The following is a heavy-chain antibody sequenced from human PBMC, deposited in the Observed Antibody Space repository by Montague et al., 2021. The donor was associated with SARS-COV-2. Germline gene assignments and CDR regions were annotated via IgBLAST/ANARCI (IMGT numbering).Heavy chain of an antibody. CDR3: TTVSSGSRDFDY. CDR2: IKSKTDGGTT. J-gene: IGHJ4*02. D-gene: IGHD1-26*01. Sequence: SRRLSCAASGFTFSNAWMSWVRQAPGKGLEWVGRIKSKTDGGTTDYAAPVKGRFTISRDDSKNTLYLQMNSLKTEDTAVYYCTTVSSGSRDFDYWGQGTLVTVSS. CDR1: GFTFSNAW. V-gene: IGHV3-15*01.